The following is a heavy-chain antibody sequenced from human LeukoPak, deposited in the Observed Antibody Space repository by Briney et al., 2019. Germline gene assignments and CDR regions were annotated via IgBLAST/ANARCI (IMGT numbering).Heavy chain of an antibody. CDR3: ARKGGGSFNFDY. Sequence: SVKVSCKASGYTFTSYGISWVRQAPGQGLEWMGGIIPIFGTANYAQKFQGRVTITADESTSTAYMELSSLRSEDTAVYYCARKGGGSFNFDYWGQGTLVTVSS. CDR1: GYTFTSYG. J-gene: IGHJ4*02. V-gene: IGHV1-69*13. D-gene: IGHD1-26*01. CDR2: IIPIFGTA.